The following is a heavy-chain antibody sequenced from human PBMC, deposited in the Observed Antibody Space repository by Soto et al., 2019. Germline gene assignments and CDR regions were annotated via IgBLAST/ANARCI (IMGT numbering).Heavy chain of an antibody. CDR2: INHSGST. V-gene: IGHV4-34*01. CDR1: GGSFSGYY. D-gene: IGHD3-10*01. Sequence: SETLSLTCAVYGGSFSGYYWSWIRQPPEKGLEWIGEINHSGSTNYNPSIKSRVTISVDTSKNQFSLKLSSVTAADTAVYYCARPYYYGSGSYRSRMDVWGQGTTVTVSS. J-gene: IGHJ6*02. CDR3: ARPYYYGSGSYRSRMDV.